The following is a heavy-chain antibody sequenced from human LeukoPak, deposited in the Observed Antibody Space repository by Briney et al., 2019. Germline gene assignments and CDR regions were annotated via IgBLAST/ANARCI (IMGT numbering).Heavy chain of an antibody. CDR3: ARETISQWLVPFYYYYGMDV. J-gene: IGHJ6*02. D-gene: IGHD6-19*01. CDR2: INPNSGGT. V-gene: IGHV1-2*02. Sequence: ASVKVSCKASGYTFTGYYMHWVRQAPGQGLGWMGWINPNSGGTNYAQKFQGRVTMTRDTSISTAYMELSRLRSDDTAVYYCARETISQWLVPFYYYYGMDVWGQGTTVTVSS. CDR1: GYTFTGYY.